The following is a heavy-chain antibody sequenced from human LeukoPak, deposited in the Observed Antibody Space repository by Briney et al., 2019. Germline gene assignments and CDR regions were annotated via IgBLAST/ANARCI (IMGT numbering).Heavy chain of an antibody. J-gene: IGHJ4*02. CDR3: ARDRPSGIAAAGDTPYFDY. CDR2: ISSNSRTK. Sequence: GGSLRLSCAASGFTFSSNSMKWVRQAPAKGLEWVSYISSNSRTKFYSDSVKGRFTISRDNAKNSVYLQMNSLRAEDTAVYYCARDRPSGIAAAGDTPYFDYWGQGTLVTVSS. CDR1: GFTFSSNS. D-gene: IGHD6-13*01. V-gene: IGHV3-48*01.